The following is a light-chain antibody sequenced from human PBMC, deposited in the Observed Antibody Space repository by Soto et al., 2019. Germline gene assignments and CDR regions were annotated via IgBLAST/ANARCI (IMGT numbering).Light chain of an antibody. CDR3: TSYTNRYTYV. CDR2: NVY. CDR1: SSDVGGYDY. J-gene: IGLJ1*01. V-gene: IGLV2-14*01. Sequence: QSALTQPASVSGSPGQSITISCTGTSSDVGGYDYVGWYQQHPGKAPKLMIYNVYNRPSGVSFRFSGSKSGNTASLTISGLQTEDEADYYCTSYTNRYTYVFGPGTKVTVL.